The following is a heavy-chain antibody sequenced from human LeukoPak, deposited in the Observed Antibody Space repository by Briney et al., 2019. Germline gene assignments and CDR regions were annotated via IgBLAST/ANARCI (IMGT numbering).Heavy chain of an antibody. Sequence: SETLSLTCTVSGVSVSSGSYYWSWIRQPPGKGLEWIGYIYYSGSTNYTPSLKSRVTISVDTSKNQFSLKLSSVTAADTAVYYCARVHSSSWSRYYYYYMDVWGKGTTVTVSS. CDR1: GVSVSSGSYY. J-gene: IGHJ6*03. V-gene: IGHV4-61*01. D-gene: IGHD6-13*01. CDR3: ARVHSSSWSRYYYYYMDV. CDR2: IYYSGST.